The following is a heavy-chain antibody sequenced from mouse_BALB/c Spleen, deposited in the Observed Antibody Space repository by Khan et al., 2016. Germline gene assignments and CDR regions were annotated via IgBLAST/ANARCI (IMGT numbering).Heavy chain of an antibody. J-gene: IGHJ2*01. CDR2: ISGSSYTI. Sequence: EVQLQESGGGLVQPGGSRKLSCAASGFTFSGFGMHWVRQAPEKGLEWVAYISGSSYTIFYADTMEGRFTISRDNPKNTLFLHMTSLRSEDTAMYYCARNYYGSILDYWGQGTTLTVSS. CDR1: GFTFSGFG. V-gene: IGHV5-17*02. CDR3: ARNYYGSILDY. D-gene: IGHD1-1*01.